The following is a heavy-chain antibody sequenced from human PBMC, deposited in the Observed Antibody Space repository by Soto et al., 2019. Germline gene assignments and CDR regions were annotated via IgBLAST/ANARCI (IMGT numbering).Heavy chain of an antibody. CDR1: GGSISSGGYY. D-gene: IGHD2-15*01. V-gene: IGHV4-31*03. Sequence: TLSLTCTVSGGSISSGGYYWSWIRRHPGQGLEWIGFISYSGNSYYNPSLRSRVTMSVDTSKGRFSLSLSAVTAADTAVYYCARDLRLGYCSGRSCHDSYYGMDVWGQGTTVTSP. J-gene: IGHJ6*02. CDR3: ARDLRLGYCSGRSCHDSYYGMDV. CDR2: ISYSGNS.